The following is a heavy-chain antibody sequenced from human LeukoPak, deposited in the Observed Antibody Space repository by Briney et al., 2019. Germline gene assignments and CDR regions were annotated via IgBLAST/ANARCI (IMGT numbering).Heavy chain of an antibody. D-gene: IGHD3-22*01. CDR2: ISYDGSNK. J-gene: IGHJ4*02. CDR1: GFTFSGYG. CDR3: AGHYYDRGGYYRPDY. V-gene: IGHV3-30*03. Sequence: PGGSLRLSCAASGFTFSGYGMHWVRQAPGKGLEWVASISYDGSNKYYADSVRGRFTISRDNSKNTLYLQMNSLRTEDTAMFYCAGHYYDRGGYYRPDYWGQGTLVTVSS.